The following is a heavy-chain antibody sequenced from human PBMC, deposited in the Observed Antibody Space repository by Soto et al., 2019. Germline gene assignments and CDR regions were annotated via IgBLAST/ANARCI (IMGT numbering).Heavy chain of an antibody. J-gene: IGHJ4*02. CDR3: TKLESDYYGSGSYLNHDY. CDR2: ISGSGGST. CDR1: GFTFSSYA. V-gene: IGHV3-23*01. Sequence: GGSLRLSCAASGFTFSSYAMSWVRQAPGKGLEWVSAISGSGGSTYYADSVKGRFTISRDNSKNTLYLQMNSLRAEDTAVYYCTKLESDYYGSGSYLNHDYWGQGTLVTVSS. D-gene: IGHD3-10*01.